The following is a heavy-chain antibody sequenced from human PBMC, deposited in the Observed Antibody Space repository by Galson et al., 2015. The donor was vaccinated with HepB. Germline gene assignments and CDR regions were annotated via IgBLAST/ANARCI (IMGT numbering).Heavy chain of an antibody. CDR3: ASLVAAAGSKDY. CDR1: GFTFSSYA. J-gene: IGHJ4*02. CDR2: ISYDGSNK. Sequence: SLRLSCAASGFTFSSYAMHWVRQAPGKGLEWVAVISYDGSNKYYADSVKGRFTISRDNSKNTLYLQMNSLRAEDTAVYYCASLVAAAGSKDYWGQGTLVTVSS. D-gene: IGHD6-13*01. V-gene: IGHV3-30-3*01.